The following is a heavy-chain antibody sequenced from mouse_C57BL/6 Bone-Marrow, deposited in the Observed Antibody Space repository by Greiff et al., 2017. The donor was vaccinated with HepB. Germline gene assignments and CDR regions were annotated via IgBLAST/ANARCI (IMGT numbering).Heavy chain of an antibody. J-gene: IGHJ2*01. CDR3: ANLLWYGYFDY. V-gene: IGHV1-81*01. Sequence: QVQLQQSGAELARPGASVKLSCKASGYTFTSYGISWVKQRTGQGLEWIGEIYPRSGNTYSNEKFKGKATLTADKSSSTAYMELLSLTSEDSAVYFCANLLWYGYFDYWGQGTTLTVSS. CDR1: GYTFTSYG. CDR2: IYPRSGNT. D-gene: IGHD2-1*01.